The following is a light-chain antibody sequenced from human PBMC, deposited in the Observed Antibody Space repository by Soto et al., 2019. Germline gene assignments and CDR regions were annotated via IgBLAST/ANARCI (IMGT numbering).Light chain of an antibody. CDR2: EVS. CDR1: SSDVGGYNY. CDR3: SSYTSSSTLV. Sequence: QSVLTQPASVSGSPGQSITISCTGTSSDVGGYNYVSWYQQHPGKVPQVVIYEVSNRPSGISNRFSGSKSGNMASLTISGLQGEDEGDYYCSSYTSSSTLVFGGGTKLTVL. V-gene: IGLV2-14*01. J-gene: IGLJ2*01.